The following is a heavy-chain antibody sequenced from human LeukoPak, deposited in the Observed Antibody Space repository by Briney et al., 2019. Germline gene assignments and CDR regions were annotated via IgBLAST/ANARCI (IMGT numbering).Heavy chain of an antibody. D-gene: IGHD3-10*02. Sequence: GRSLRLSSAASGFTFSSYEMNWVRQAPGKGLEWVSYISSSGSTIYYADSVKGRFTISRDNAKNSLYLQMNSLRAEDTAVYYCAELGITMIGGVWGKGTTVTISS. CDR2: ISSSGSTI. V-gene: IGHV3-48*03. CDR3: AELGITMIGGV. J-gene: IGHJ6*04. CDR1: GFTFSSYE.